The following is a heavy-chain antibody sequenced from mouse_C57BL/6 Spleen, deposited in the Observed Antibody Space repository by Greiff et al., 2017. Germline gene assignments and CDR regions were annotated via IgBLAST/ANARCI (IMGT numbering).Heavy chain of an antibody. V-gene: IGHV1-64*01. J-gene: IGHJ3*01. CDR2: IHPNSGST. Sequence: VQLQQPGAELVKPGASVKLSCKASGYTFTSYWMHWVKQRPGQGLEWIGVIHPNSGSTNYNEKFKSKATLTVDKSSSTAYMQLSSLTSEDSAVYCCARSGEYPWFAYWGQGTLVTVSA. CDR1: GYTFTSYW. CDR3: ARSGEYPWFAY. D-gene: IGHD2-10*02.